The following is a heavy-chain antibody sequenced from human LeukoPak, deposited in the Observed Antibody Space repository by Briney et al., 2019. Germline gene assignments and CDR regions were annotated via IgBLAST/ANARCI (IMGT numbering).Heavy chain of an antibody. D-gene: IGHD5-18*01. CDR1: GYTFTSYD. CDR2: MNPNSGNT. V-gene: IGHV1-8*01. J-gene: IGHJ6*03. CDR3: ARHYGYSYYMDV. Sequence: ASVKVSCKASGYTFTSYDINWVRHATGQGLEWVGWMNPNSGNTGYAQKFQGRVTMTGNTSISTAYMELSSLRSEDTAVYYCARHYGYSYYMDVWGKGTTVTVSS.